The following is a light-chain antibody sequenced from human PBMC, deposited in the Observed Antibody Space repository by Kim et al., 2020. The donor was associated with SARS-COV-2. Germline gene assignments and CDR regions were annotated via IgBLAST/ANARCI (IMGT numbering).Light chain of an antibody. CDR1: SSNIESNT. CDR2: SNN. CDR3: AAWDDSLNGPV. V-gene: IGLV1-44*01. J-gene: IGLJ2*01. Sequence: QPVLTQPPSASGTPGQRVTISCSGSSSNIESNTVNWYQQVPGTAPRLLIYSNNQRPSGVPDRFSGSKSGTSASLAISGLQSEDEADYHCAAWDDSLNGPVFGGGTQLTVL.